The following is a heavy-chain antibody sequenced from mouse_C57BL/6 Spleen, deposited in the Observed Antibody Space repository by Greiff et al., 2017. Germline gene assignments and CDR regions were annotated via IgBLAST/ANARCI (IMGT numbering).Heavy chain of an antibody. CDR3: TRQWGYAMDY. V-gene: IGHV1-15*01. J-gene: IGHJ4*01. Sequence: VKLVESGAELVRPGASVTLSCKASGYTFTDYEMHWVKQTPVHGLEWIGAIDPETGGTAYNQKFKGKAILTADKSSSTAYMELRSLTSEDSAVYYCTRQWGYAMDYWGQGTSVAVSS. CDR2: IDPETGGT. CDR1: GYTFTDYE.